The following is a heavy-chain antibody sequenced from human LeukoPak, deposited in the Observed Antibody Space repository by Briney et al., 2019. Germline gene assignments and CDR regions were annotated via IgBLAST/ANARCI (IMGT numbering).Heavy chain of an antibody. CDR3: ARDTGLGWRLRFDQYYYYYVDV. D-gene: IGHD5-12*01. Sequence: GGSLRLSCAASGFTFSSYSMNWVRQAPGKGLEWVSSISSSSSYIYYADSVKGRFTISRDNAKNSLYLQMNSLRAEDTAVYYCARDTGLGWRLRFDQYYYYYVDVWGKGTTVTVSS. J-gene: IGHJ6*03. CDR1: GFTFSSYS. V-gene: IGHV3-21*01. CDR2: ISSSSSYI.